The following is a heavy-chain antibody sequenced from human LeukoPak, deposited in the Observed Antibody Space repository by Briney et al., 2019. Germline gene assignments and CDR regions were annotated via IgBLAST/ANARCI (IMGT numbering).Heavy chain of an antibody. CDR2: ISSSGSTI. CDR3: AELDITMIGGV. D-gene: IGHD3-10*02. Sequence: GGSLRLSCAASGFIFRSYEMNWVRQAPGKGLEWVSYISSSGSTIYYADSVKGRFTISRDNAKNSLYLQMNSLRAEDTAVYYCAELDITMIGGVWGKGTTVTISS. V-gene: IGHV3-48*03. J-gene: IGHJ6*04. CDR1: GFIFRSYE.